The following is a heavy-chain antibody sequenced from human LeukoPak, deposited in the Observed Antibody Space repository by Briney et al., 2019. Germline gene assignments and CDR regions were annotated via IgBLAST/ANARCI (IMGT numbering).Heavy chain of an antibody. J-gene: IGHJ3*02. CDR2: ISYDGSNK. Sequence: PGGSLRLSCAASGFTFSSYAMHWVRQAPGKGLEWVAVISYDGSNKYYADSVKGRFTISRDNSKNTLYLQMNSLRAEDTAVYYCAGFWERAFDIWGQGTMVTVSS. CDR1: GFTFSSYA. CDR3: AGFWERAFDI. D-gene: IGHD1-26*01. V-gene: IGHV3-30*01.